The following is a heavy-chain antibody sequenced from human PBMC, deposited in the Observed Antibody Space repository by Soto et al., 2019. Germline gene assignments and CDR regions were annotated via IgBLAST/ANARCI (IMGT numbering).Heavy chain of an antibody. CDR1: GYIFTNHY. Sequence: ASVNVSCQASGYIFTNHYLHWVRQAPGQGLEWMGIINPSGGSTNYLQKFQGRITMTRDTSTSTVYMELSSLRSEDTAVYFCARADYYDSSGFYYDCWGQGSLVTVSS. CDR2: INPSGGST. D-gene: IGHD3-22*01. V-gene: IGHV1-46*01. CDR3: ARADYYDSSGFYYDC. J-gene: IGHJ4*02.